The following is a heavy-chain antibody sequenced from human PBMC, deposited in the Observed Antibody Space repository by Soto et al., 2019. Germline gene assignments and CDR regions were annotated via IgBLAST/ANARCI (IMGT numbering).Heavy chain of an antibody. CDR2: IYYSGST. D-gene: IGHD6-19*01. CDR3: ARRVDSSGWYWFDP. CDR1: GGSISSYY. V-gene: IGHV4-59*08. J-gene: IGHJ5*02. Sequence: QVQLQESGPGLVKPSETLSLTCTVSGGSISSYYWRWIRQPPGKGLEWIGYIYYSGSTNYNPSLKSRVTISVDTSKNQFSLKLSSVTAADTAVYYCARRVDSSGWYWFDPWGQGTLVTVSS.